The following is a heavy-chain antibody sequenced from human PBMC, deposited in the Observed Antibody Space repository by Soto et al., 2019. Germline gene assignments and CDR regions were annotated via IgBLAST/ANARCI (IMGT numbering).Heavy chain of an antibody. J-gene: IGHJ5*02. CDR2: VYHTGDT. Sequence: QVQLQESGPRLVKPSGSLSLTCGVSGGTVASSHWWSWVRQSPGGGLEWIGNVYHTGDTNFNPSLQSRVTISLDKDNNQFSLRLNSLTAADTAVYFCAREIVTAGGNNYFDPWGPGTLVTVSS. V-gene: IGHV4-4*02. CDR3: AREIVTAGGNNYFDP. CDR1: GGTVASSHW. D-gene: IGHD2-21*02.